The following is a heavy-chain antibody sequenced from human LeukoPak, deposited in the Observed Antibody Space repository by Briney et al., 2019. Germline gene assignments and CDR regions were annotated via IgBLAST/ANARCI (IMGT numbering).Heavy chain of an antibody. V-gene: IGHV3-23*01. J-gene: IGHJ4*02. CDR1: GFTFSSYG. CDR3: AKDHLLWFGESSFDY. D-gene: IGHD3-10*01. Sequence: GGSLRLSCAASGFTFSSYGMSWVRQAPGKGLEGGSAISGSGGSTYYADSVKGRFTISRDNSKNTLYLQMNSLRAEDTAVYYCAKDHLLWFGESSFDYWGQGTLVTVSS. CDR2: ISGSGGST.